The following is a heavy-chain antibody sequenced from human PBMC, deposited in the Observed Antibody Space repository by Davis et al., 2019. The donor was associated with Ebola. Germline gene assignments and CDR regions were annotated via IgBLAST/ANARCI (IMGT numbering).Heavy chain of an antibody. CDR2: IYYSGST. J-gene: IGHJ4*02. D-gene: IGHD6-19*01. Sequence: GSLRLSCTVSGGSISSSSYYWGWIRQPPGKGLEWIGSIYYSGSTYYNPSLKSRVTISVDTSKNQFSLKLSSVTAADTAVYYCARHGAGHFDYWGQGTLVTVSS. V-gene: IGHV4-39*01. CDR3: ARHGAGHFDY. CDR1: GGSISSSSYY.